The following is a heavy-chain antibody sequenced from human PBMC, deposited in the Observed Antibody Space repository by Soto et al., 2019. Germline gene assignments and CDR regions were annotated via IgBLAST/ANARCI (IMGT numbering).Heavy chain of an antibody. Sequence: EVQLVESGGGLVQPGGSLRLSCAASGFTFSTHWMHWVRQAPGKGLVWVSRINGDGSSTSYADSVKGRFTISRDNAKNTLYLQMNSLRAEDTAVYYCARGVGTATVCGSWGQGTLVTVSP. V-gene: IGHV3-74*01. J-gene: IGHJ5*02. CDR3: ARGVGTATVCGS. D-gene: IGHD1-20*01. CDR1: GFTFSTHW. CDR2: INGDGSST.